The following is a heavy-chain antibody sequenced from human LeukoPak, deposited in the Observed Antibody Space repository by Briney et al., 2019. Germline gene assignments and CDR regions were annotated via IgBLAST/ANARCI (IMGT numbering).Heavy chain of an antibody. J-gene: IGHJ4*02. V-gene: IGHV3-7*01. CDR3: ARDPGVGVPDH. CDR1: GFTFTDYW. CDR2: IKRDESEK. D-gene: IGHD3-16*01. Sequence: GGSLRLSCAASGFTFTDYWMSWVRQAPGKGLEWVANIKRDESEKYYVESVKGRFTISRDSAYNSVYLQMNSLRVDDTGFYYCARDPGVGVPDHWGQGTLVTVSS.